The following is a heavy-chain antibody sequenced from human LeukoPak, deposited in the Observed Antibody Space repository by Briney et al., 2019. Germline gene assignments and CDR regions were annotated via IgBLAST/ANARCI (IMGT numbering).Heavy chain of an antibody. D-gene: IGHD3-22*01. CDR2: IYFSGTT. Sequence: SETLSLTCTVSGGSVNSGSYHWSWIRQPPGKGLEWIGYIYFSGTTNYNPSLKSRVTMSLDTSKNQFSLRLNSVTAADTAVYYCARVDRTYYYDNVYHFDSWGQGTLVTVSS. V-gene: IGHV4-61*01. CDR3: ARVDRTYYYDNVYHFDS. J-gene: IGHJ4*02. CDR1: GGSVNSGSYH.